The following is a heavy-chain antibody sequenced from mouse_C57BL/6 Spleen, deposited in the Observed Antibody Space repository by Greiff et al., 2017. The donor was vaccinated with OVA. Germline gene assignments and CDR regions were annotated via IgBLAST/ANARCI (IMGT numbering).Heavy chain of an antibody. CDR2: INPNNGGT. Sequence: VQLQQSGPELVTPGASVKIPCKASGYTFTDYNMDWVKQSHGKSLEWIGDINPNNGGTIYNQKFKGKATLTVDKSSSTAYMELRSLTSEDTAVYYCARWELGLGGFDYWGQGTTLTVSS. V-gene: IGHV1-18*01. CDR3: ARWELGLGGFDY. J-gene: IGHJ2*01. CDR1: GYTFTDYN. D-gene: IGHD4-1*01.